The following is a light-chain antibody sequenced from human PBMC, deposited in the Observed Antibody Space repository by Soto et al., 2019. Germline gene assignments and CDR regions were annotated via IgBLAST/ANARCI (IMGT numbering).Light chain of an antibody. J-gene: IGLJ3*02. V-gene: IGLV2-14*01. CDR2: DVS. CDR1: SSDVGGYNY. CDR3: SSYTSSSTPGV. Sequence: QSALTQPASVSGSPGQSITISCTGTSSDVGGYNYVSWYQQHPGKAPKLMLYDVSKRPSGVSNRFSGSKSGNTASLTISGLQAEDEADYYCSSYTSSSTPGVFGGGHKRTVL.